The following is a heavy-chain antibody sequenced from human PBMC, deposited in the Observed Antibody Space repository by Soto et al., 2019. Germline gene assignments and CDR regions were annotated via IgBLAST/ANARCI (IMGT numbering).Heavy chain of an antibody. J-gene: IGHJ5*02. CDR1: GGTFSSYA. D-gene: IGHD2-2*01. V-gene: IGHV1-69*13. CDR3: ARDPTNDCSSTSCFNWFDP. Sequence: SVKVSCKASGGTFSSYAISWVRQAPGQGLEWMGGIIPIFGTANYAQKFQGRVTITADESTSTAYMELSSLRSEDTAVYYCARDPTNDCSSTSCFNWFDPWGQGTLVTVSS. CDR2: IIPIFGTA.